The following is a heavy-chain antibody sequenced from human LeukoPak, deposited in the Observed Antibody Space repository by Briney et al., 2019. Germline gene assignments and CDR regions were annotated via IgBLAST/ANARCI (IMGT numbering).Heavy chain of an antibody. V-gene: IGHV5-51*01. J-gene: IGHJ4*02. CDR1: GYSFTNYW. D-gene: IGHD5-12*01. Sequence: GESLKISCQGSGYSFTNYWIAWVRQMPGKGLEWMGIIYPGDSDTRYSPSFQGQVTISADKSISTAYLQWSSLKASDTAMYYCARRGYSGYDYVDYWGQGTLVTVSS. CDR3: ARRGYSGYDYVDY. CDR2: IYPGDSDT.